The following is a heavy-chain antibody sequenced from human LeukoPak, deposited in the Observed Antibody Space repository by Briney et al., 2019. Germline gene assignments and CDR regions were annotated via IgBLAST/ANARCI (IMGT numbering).Heavy chain of an antibody. D-gene: IGHD2/OR15-2a*01. CDR1: GGTFSSYT. Sequence: SVKVSCKASGGTFSSYTISWVRQAPGQGLEWMGRIIPILGIANYAQKFQGRGTITADKSTSTAYRELSSLRSEDTAVYYCARINRSGMDVWGQGTTVTVSS. CDR2: IIPILGIA. CDR3: ARINRSGMDV. J-gene: IGHJ6*02. V-gene: IGHV1-69*02.